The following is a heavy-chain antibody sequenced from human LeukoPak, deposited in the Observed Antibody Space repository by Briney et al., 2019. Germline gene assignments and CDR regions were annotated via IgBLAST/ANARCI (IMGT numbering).Heavy chain of an antibody. J-gene: IGHJ4*02. CDR2: FSSSGGST. Sequence: GGSLRLSCAASGFSFGSYAMSWVRQAPGKGLEWVSGFSSSGGSTYYADSVKGRFTISRDNSKNTLYLQMNSLRAEDTAVYYCAKDLEPFSANWFFDYWGQGTLVTVSS. V-gene: IGHV3-23*01. D-gene: IGHD1-1*01. CDR3: AKDLEPFSANWFFDY. CDR1: GFSFGSYA.